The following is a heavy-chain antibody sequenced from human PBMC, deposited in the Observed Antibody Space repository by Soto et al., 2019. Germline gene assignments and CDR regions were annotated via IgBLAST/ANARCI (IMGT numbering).Heavy chain of an antibody. V-gene: IGHV4-34*01. J-gene: IGHJ6*02. Sequence: SETLSLTCAVYGGSFSGYYWSWIRQPPGKGLEWIGEINHSGSTNYNPSLKSRVTISVDTSKNQFSLKLSSVTAADTAVYYCARVQGSSWDRRYYYGMDVWGQGTTVTVSS. CDR1: GGSFSGYY. CDR2: INHSGST. D-gene: IGHD6-13*01. CDR3: ARVQGSSWDRRYYYGMDV.